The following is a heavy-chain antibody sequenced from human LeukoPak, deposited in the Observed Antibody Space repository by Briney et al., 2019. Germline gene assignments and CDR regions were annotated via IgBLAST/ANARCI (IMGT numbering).Heavy chain of an antibody. J-gene: IGHJ4*02. D-gene: IGHD1-26*01. CDR1: GGSISSYY. CDR3: ARSGVVVGATSPFDY. Sequence: SETLSLTCTVSGGSISSYYWSWIRQPPGKGLEWIGYIYYSGSTNYNPSFKSRVTISVDTSKNQFSLKLSSVTAADTAVYYCARSGVVVGATSPFDYWGQGTLVTVSS. V-gene: IGHV4-59*01. CDR2: IYYSGST.